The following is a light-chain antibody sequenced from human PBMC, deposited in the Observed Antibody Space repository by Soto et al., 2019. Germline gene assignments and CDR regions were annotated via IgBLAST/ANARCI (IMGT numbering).Light chain of an antibody. CDR1: SSNIGVNT. Sequence: QSVLTQPPSASGTPGQRVTISCSGSSSNIGVNTVNWYQQLPGTAPKLLIHNNDQRPSGVPDRFSGSKSGTLASLAISGLQSGDEADYYCAAWDDSLSGRGVFGTGTKLTVL. CDR2: NND. J-gene: IGLJ1*01. V-gene: IGLV1-44*01. CDR3: AAWDDSLSGRGV.